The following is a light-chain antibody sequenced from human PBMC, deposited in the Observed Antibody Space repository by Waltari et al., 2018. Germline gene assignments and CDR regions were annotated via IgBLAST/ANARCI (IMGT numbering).Light chain of an antibody. V-gene: IGLV2-11*01. CDR2: DVN. CDR3: SSYAGSSTLV. J-gene: IGLJ3*02. CDR1: SSDVGASYY. Sequence: QSALTQPRSVSGSPGQSVTLSCTGTSSDVGASYYVSWYQQNPGKAPKLMIYDVNKRPSGVPYRFSGSKSGNTASLTISGLQPEDEADYYCSSYAGSSTLVFGGGTKLTVL.